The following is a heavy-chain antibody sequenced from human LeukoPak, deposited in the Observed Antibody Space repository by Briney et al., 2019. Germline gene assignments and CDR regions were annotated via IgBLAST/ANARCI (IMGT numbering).Heavy chain of an antibody. V-gene: IGHV3-30*18. CDR2: ISYDGGSQ. J-gene: IGHJ6*02. Sequence: GGSLRLSCEASGFTFRNYGVHWVRQAPGKGLGWVAVISYDGGSQYYADSVKGRFTISRDNSENTVYLQLNSLRVDDTAVYYCAKDRRMMSAYYGMDVWGQGTTVTVSS. D-gene: IGHD3-16*01. CDR1: GFTFRNYG. CDR3: AKDRRMMSAYYGMDV.